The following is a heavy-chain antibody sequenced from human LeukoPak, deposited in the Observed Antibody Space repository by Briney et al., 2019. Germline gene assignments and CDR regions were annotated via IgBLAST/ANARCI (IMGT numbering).Heavy chain of an antibody. Sequence: PGGSLRLSCAASGFTFSTYAMSWVRQTPERGLEWVSAISDTGGNTFYADSVKGRLTISRDNSKNTLYLQMNSLRAEDTAIYYCEKGRTNDYWGQGTLVTVSS. J-gene: IGHJ4*02. CDR1: GFTFSTYA. CDR2: ISDTGGNT. V-gene: IGHV3-23*01. D-gene: IGHD1/OR15-1a*01. CDR3: EKGRTNDY.